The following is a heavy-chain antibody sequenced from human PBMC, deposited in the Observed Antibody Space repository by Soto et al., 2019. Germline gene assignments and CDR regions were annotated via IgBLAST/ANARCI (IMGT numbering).Heavy chain of an antibody. J-gene: IGHJ6*02. D-gene: IGHD2-2*01. CDR3: ARHDRVVVPDSYGMDV. Sequence: PGESLKISCKGSGYSFTSYWISWVRQMPGKGLKWMRGIDPSDSYTNYSPSFQGHVTISADKSISTAYLQWSSLKASDTAIYYCARHDRVVVPDSYGMDVWGQGTTVTVSS. CDR2: IDPSDSYT. V-gene: IGHV5-10-1*01. CDR1: GYSFTSYW.